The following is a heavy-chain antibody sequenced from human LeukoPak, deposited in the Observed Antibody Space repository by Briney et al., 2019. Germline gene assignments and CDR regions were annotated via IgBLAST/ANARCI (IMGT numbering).Heavy chain of an antibody. CDR1: GYTLIESS. J-gene: IGHJ4*02. V-gene: IGHV1-24*01. CDR2: FDPEDGET. D-gene: IGHD1-1*01. CDR3: ATRTWMDY. Sequence: AASVKVSCKVSGYTLIESSMHWVRQAPGKGLEWMGSFDPEDGETIYAQKFQGRITMTEDTSTDTAYMEMRRLRSEDTAVYYRATRTWMDYWGQGTLVTVSS.